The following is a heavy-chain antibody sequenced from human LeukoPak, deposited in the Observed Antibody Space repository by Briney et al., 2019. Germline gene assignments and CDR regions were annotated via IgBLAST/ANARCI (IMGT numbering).Heavy chain of an antibody. J-gene: IGHJ5*02. CDR3: AKVVVVTASWFDP. CDR2: ISGSGGST. D-gene: IGHD2-21*02. CDR1: GFTFSSYS. V-gene: IGHV3-23*01. Sequence: GGSLRLSCAASGFTFSSYSMNWVRQAPGKGLEWVSAISGSGGSTYYADSVKGRFTISRDNSKNTLYLQMNSLRTEDTAVYYCAKVVVVTASWFDPWGQGTLVTVSS.